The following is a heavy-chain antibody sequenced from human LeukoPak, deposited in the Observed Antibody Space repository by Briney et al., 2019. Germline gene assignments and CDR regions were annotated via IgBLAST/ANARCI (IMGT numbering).Heavy chain of an antibody. CDR1: GFTFSTYA. Sequence: PGGSLRLSCSASGFTFSTYAMHWVRQAPGKGLEYVSSINTNGGSAYYAGSVKGRFTISRDNSKNKLYLQMSSLRPEDTAVYYCVKDVSGSYSFDYWGQGTLVTVSS. CDR2: INTNGGSA. D-gene: IGHD1-26*01. J-gene: IGHJ4*02. V-gene: IGHV3-64D*06. CDR3: VKDVSGSYSFDY.